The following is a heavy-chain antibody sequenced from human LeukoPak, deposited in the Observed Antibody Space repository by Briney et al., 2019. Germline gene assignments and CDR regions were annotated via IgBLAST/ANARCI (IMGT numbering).Heavy chain of an antibody. CDR3: ARYTAAYCGGDCYYDEYFQH. J-gene: IGHJ1*01. D-gene: IGHD2-21*02. V-gene: IGHV1-69*04. CDR1: GGTFSSYA. CDR2: LIPILGIA. Sequence: SVKVSCKASGGTFSSYAISWVRQAPGQGLEWMGRLIPILGIANYAQKFQGRVTITADKTTRTAYMELRSLRTEDTAVYYWARYTAAYCGGDCYYDEYFQHWGQGTLVSVSS.